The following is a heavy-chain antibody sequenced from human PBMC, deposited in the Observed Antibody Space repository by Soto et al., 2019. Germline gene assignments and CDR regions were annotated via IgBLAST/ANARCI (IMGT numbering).Heavy chain of an antibody. CDR1: GFTFENFG. J-gene: IGHJ5*02. CDR2: IAYDGSSK. D-gene: IGHD3-3*01. Sequence: QVQLVESGGGVVQPGMSRRLSCAASGFTFENFGMHWVRQAPGKGLEWVAVIAYDGSSKYYADSVKGRFTISRDNSNNTLDLQMNSLRVEDTAVYYCANSLDGVAVQEFDPRGQGTLVTVSS. CDR3: ANSLDGVAVQEFDP. V-gene: IGHV3-30*18.